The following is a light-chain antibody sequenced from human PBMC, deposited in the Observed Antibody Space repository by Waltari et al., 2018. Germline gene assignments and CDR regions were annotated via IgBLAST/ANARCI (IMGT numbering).Light chain of an antibody. CDR3: QVWDSYSDQSVV. Sequence: SYVLTQPPSVSVVPGRTARLSCGGNHVGSRSVHWYQQKPGQAPGVVVHDDSDRPSGIPERFSGSNSGNTATLTISRVEDGDEADYYCQVWDSYSDQSVVFGGGTKLTVL. J-gene: IGLJ2*01. V-gene: IGLV3-21*03. CDR1: HVGSRS. CDR2: DDS.